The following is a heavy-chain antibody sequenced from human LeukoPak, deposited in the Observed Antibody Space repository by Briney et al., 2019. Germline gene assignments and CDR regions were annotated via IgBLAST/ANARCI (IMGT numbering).Heavy chain of an antibody. Sequence: SETLSLTCTVSGGSISSSSYYWGWIRQPPGKGLEWIGSIYYSGSTYYNPSLKSRVTISVDTSKNQFSLKLSSVTAADTAVYYCVRDWRDYWDWFDPWGQGTLVTVSS. V-gene: IGHV4-39*07. CDR3: VRDWRDYWDWFDP. J-gene: IGHJ5*02. CDR1: GGSISSSSYY. D-gene: IGHD2-8*02. CDR2: IYYSGST.